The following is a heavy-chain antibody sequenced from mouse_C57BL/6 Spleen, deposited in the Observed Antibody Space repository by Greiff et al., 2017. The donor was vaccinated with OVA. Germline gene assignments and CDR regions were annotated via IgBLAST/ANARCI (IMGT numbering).Heavy chain of an antibody. Sequence: QVQLKQPGAELVKPGASVKMSCKASGYTFTSYWITWVKQRPGQGLEWIGDIYPGSGSTNYNEKFKSKATLTVDTSSSTAYMQLSSLTSEDSAVYYCARGENYYGSFWGQGTLVTVSA. V-gene: IGHV1-55*01. D-gene: IGHD1-1*01. CDR2: IYPGSGST. CDR3: ARGENYYGSF. J-gene: IGHJ3*01. CDR1: GYTFTSYW.